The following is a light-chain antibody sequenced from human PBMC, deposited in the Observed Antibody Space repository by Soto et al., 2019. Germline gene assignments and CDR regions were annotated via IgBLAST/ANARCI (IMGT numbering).Light chain of an antibody. Sequence: AIQMTQSPSSLSASVGDRVTITCRASQGVSNDVGWYQQKPGKAPRLLIYAASTLQSGVPSRFSGSQSATDISLTISSLQLEDFATYYCLQYFAYPLTFGGGTKVEIK. CDR3: LQYFAYPLT. V-gene: IGKV1-6*01. J-gene: IGKJ4*01. CDR2: AAS. CDR1: QGVSND.